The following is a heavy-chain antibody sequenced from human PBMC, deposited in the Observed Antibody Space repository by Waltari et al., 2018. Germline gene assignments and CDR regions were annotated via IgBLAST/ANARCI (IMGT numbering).Heavy chain of an antibody. D-gene: IGHD1-26*01. J-gene: IGHJ4*02. V-gene: IGHV4-34*01. CDR3: ASRDIVGDYSVPYYVAY. CDR2: INHSGST. Sequence: QVQLQQWGAGLLKPSETLSLTCAVYGASFSTYVWSWIRQPPGKGLEWIGEINHSGSTSYNPTLKSRVTILLDTSKNQFSLKLSSVNAADTAVYYCASRDIVGDYSVPYYVAYWGQGGLVTVSS. CDR1: GASFSTYV.